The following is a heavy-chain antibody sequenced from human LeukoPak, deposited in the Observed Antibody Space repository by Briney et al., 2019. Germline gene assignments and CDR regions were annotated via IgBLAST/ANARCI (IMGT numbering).Heavy chain of an antibody. CDR2: ISAYNGNT. J-gene: IGHJ4*02. CDR1: VYTYTSYG. CDR3: ARARGATTQFSY. D-gene: IGHD1-26*01. V-gene: IGHV1-18*01. Sequence: ASVKVSCKASVYTYTSYGISWVRQAPGQGLEWMGWISAYNGNTNYAQKLQGRSTMTTDTSTSTAYMELRSLRSDDTAVYYCARARGATTQFSYWGQGTLVTVSS.